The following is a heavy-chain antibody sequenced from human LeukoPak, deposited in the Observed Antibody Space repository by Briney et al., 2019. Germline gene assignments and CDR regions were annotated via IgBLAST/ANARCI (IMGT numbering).Heavy chain of an antibody. Sequence: GGSLRLSCAASGFTLSSYAMSWVRQAPGKGLEWVSAISGSGGSTYYADSVKGRFTISRDNSKNTLYLQMNSLRAEDTAVYYCASLGDSSGYYHDAFDIWGQGTMVTVSS. CDR2: ISGSGGST. D-gene: IGHD3-22*01. J-gene: IGHJ3*02. V-gene: IGHV3-23*01. CDR3: ASLGDSSGYYHDAFDI. CDR1: GFTLSSYA.